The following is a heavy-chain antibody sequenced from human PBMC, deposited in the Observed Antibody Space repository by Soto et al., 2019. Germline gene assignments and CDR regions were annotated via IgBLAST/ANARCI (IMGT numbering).Heavy chain of an antibody. Sequence: QVQLVQSGAEVKKPGSSVKVSCKASGGTFSSYAISWLRQAPGQGLAWMGGIIPIFGTANYAQKFQGRVTITADESMRTAYMERSSLRSEDTAVYYCARDLGYYESPGRFDPWGQGTLVTVSS. D-gene: IGHD3-22*01. CDR1: GGTFSSYA. CDR3: ARDLGYYESPGRFDP. CDR2: IIPIFGTA. V-gene: IGHV1-69*12. J-gene: IGHJ5*02.